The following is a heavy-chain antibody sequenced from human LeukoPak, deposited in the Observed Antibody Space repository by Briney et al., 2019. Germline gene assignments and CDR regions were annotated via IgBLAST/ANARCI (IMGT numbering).Heavy chain of an antibody. J-gene: IGHJ3*02. CDR3: AKVASRAYQLPRGAFDI. CDR1: GFTFSSYG. D-gene: IGHD2-2*01. CDR2: ISGSGGST. V-gene: IGHV3-23*01. Sequence: PGGTLRLSCAASGFTFSSYGMSWVRQAPGKGLEWVSAISGSGGSTYYADSVKGRFTISRDNSKNTLYLQMNSLRAEDTAVYYCAKVASRAYQLPRGAFDIWGQGTMVTVSS.